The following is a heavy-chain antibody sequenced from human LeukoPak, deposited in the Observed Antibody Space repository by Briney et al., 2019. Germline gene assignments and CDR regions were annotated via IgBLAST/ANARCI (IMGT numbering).Heavy chain of an antibody. CDR1: GFTFDDYD. CDR2: ISWNSGDI. D-gene: IGHD3-10*01. Sequence: PGGSLRLSCVASGFTFDDYDMYWVRQVPGKGLEWVSGISWNSGDIDYADSVKGRFIISRDNAKNSLYLQMSSLTSEDTALYYCAKAARSYYTGTEFDSWGQGTPVTVSS. CDR3: AKAARSYYTGTEFDS. V-gene: IGHV3-9*01. J-gene: IGHJ4*02.